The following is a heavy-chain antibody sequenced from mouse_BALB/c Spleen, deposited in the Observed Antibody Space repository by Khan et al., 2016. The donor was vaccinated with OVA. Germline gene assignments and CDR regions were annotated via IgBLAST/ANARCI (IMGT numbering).Heavy chain of an antibody. V-gene: IGHV14-1*02. D-gene: IGHD2-1*01. J-gene: IGHJ3*01. CDR1: GFNIEDYY. Sequence: VPLKQSGAELVRPGALVKLSCKASGFNIEDYYMNWVKQRPEQGLEWIGWIDPENGDTIYDPKFQGKASITADTSSNTAYLQLSSLTSEDTAVYYCARRGYGNYWFAYWGQGTLVTVSA. CDR2: IDPENGDT. CDR3: ARRGYGNYWFAY.